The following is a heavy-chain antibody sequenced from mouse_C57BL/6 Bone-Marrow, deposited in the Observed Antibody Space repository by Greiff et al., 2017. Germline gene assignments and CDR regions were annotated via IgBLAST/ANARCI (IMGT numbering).Heavy chain of an antibody. CDR3: ARFYDSYWYFDV. Sequence: QVQLQQPGAELVRPGSSVKLSCKASGYTFTSYWMHWVKQRPIQGLEWIGNIDPSDSETHYNQKFKDKATLTVDKSSSKAYMQLSSLTSVDSAVYYCARFYDSYWYFDVWGTGTTVTVSS. V-gene: IGHV1-52*01. D-gene: IGHD2-12*01. CDR2: IDPSDSET. J-gene: IGHJ1*03. CDR1: GYTFTSYW.